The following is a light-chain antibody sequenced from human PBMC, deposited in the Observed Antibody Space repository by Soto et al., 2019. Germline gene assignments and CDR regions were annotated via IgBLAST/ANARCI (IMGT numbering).Light chain of an antibody. CDR1: QSVFSNSKNKNY. J-gene: IGKJ2*01. CDR3: QQYFNTPHT. Sequence: DIVMTQSPDPLAVVLGGGAPINCKSSQSVFSNSKNKNYFAWYQQKPGQPPKLLIYWASTRESGVPDRFSGSGSGTDFTLTISSLQAEDVAVYYCQQYFNTPHTFGQGTKLAIK. CDR2: WAS. V-gene: IGKV4-1*01.